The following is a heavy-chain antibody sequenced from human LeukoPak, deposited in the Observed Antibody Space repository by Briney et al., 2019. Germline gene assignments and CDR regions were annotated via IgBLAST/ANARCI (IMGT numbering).Heavy chain of an antibody. Sequence: GAPVKVPCKASGYTFTSYGISWVRQAPGQGLEWMGWISAYNGNTNYAQKLQGRVTMTTDTSTSTAYMELRSLRSDDTAVYYCARGAMIVVVTTTGFDYWGQGTLVTVSS. CDR2: ISAYNGNT. D-gene: IGHD3-22*01. CDR1: GYTFTSYG. CDR3: ARGAMIVVVTTTGFDY. V-gene: IGHV1-18*01. J-gene: IGHJ4*02.